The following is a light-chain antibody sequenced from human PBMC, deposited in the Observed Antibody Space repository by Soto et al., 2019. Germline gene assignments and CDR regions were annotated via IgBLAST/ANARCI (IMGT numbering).Light chain of an antibody. Sequence: QSVLTQPPSASGAPGQRVTISCSGSSSNIGSDSVSWYQQLPGTAPKLLIYNNNQRPSGVPDRFSGSKSGTSASLAISGLQSEDEADYYCAAWDDSLNGVVFGGGTKVTVL. CDR3: AAWDDSLNGVV. J-gene: IGLJ2*01. V-gene: IGLV1-44*01. CDR2: NNN. CDR1: SSNIGSDS.